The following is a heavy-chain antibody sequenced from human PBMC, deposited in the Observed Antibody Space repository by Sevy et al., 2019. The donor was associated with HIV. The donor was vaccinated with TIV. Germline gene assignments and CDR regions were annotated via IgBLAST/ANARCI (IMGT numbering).Heavy chain of an antibody. J-gene: IGHJ4*02. CDR3: VKDVSAKLRGHLDS. V-gene: IGHV3-64D*06. CDR1: GFNFSRSA. CDR2: ISATGDSR. D-gene: IGHD1-7*01. Sequence: GGSLRLSCSASGFNFSRSAMHWVRQAPGKGLKYVSGISATGDSRYYADSVKARFIISRDNSENTLYLEMSSMTTEDAAVYYWVKDVSAKLRGHLDSWGQGTLVTVSS.